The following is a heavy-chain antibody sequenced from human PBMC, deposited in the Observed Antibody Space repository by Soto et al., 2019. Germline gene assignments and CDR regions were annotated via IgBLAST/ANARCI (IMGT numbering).Heavy chain of an antibody. V-gene: IGHV1-69*12. CDR3: AREMATISDAFGI. Sequence: QVQLVQSGAEVKKPGSSLKVSCKASGGTFSSYAISWVRQAPGQGLEWMGGIIPIFGTTNYAQKFQGRVSITADESTSTAYMQLSSLRSEDTAVYYCAREMATISDAFGIWRQGTMVTVSS. CDR1: GGTFSSYA. CDR2: IIPIFGTT. D-gene: IGHD5-12*01. J-gene: IGHJ3*02.